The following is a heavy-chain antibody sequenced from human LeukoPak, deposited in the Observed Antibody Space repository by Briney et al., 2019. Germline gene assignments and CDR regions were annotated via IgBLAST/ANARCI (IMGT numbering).Heavy chain of an antibody. Sequence: KASETLSLTCAAYGGSFSGYYWSWIRQPPGKGLEWIGEINHGGSTNYNPSLKSRVTISVDTSKNQFSLKLSSVTAADTAVYYCARGGGVTGYYFDYWGQGILVTVSS. CDR3: ARGGGVTGYYFDY. CDR1: GGSFSGYY. J-gene: IGHJ4*02. D-gene: IGHD2-21*02. CDR2: INHGGST. V-gene: IGHV4-34*01.